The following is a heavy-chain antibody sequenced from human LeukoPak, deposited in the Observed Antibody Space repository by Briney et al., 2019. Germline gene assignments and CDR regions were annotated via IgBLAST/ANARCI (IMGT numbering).Heavy chain of an antibody. CDR3: ARVRGYSYGQYYFDY. D-gene: IGHD5-18*01. CDR1: GGSFSGYY. CDR2: INHSGST. V-gene: IGHV4-34*01. J-gene: IGHJ4*02. Sequence: PSETLSLTCAVYGGSFSGYYWSWIRQPPGKGLEWIGEINHSGSTNYNPSLKSRVTISVDTSKNQFSLKLSSVTAADTAVYYCARVRGYSYGQYYFDYWGQGTLVTVSS.